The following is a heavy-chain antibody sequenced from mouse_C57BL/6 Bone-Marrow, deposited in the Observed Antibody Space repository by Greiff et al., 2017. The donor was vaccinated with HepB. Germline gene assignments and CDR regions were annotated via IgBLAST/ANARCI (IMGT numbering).Heavy chain of an antibody. J-gene: IGHJ2*01. CDR2: INPYNGGT. CDR3: ARSHYGSSQYYFDY. Sequence: VQLKQSGPVLVKPGASVKMSCKASGYTFTDYYMNWVKQSHGKSLEWIGVINPYNGGTSYNQKFKGKATLTVDKSSSTAYMELNSLTSEDSAVYYCARSHYGSSQYYFDYWGQGTTLTVSS. CDR1: GYTFTDYY. D-gene: IGHD1-1*01. V-gene: IGHV1-19*01.